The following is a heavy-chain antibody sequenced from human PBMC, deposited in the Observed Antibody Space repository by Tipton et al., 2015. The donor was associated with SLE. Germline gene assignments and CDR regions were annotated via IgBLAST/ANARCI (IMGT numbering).Heavy chain of an antibody. CDR1: GFTFNRYA. CDR2: ISVREYTT. D-gene: IGHD2-15*01. J-gene: IGHJ6*03. V-gene: IGHV3-23*01. CDR3: ARAQDILVVVDATQAYYYYMDV. Sequence: SLRLSCAASGFTFNRYAMSWVRQAPGKGLEWGSSISVREYTTYYADSVKGRFTMSRDTSKNTLYLQMNSLRAEDTAVYYCARAQDILVVVDATQAYYYYMDVWGKGTTVTVSS.